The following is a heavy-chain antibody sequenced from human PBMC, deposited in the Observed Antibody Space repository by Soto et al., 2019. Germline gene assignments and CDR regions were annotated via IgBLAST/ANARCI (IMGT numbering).Heavy chain of an antibody. D-gene: IGHD6-13*01. V-gene: IGHV3-11*01. J-gene: IGHJ4*02. CDR3: ARLGSIAAAGTPDY. CDR2: ISTSYTST. CDR1: GFTFTEYY. Sequence: QVHLVESGGDLVKPGGSLRLSCAASGFTFTEYYMSWFRQTPGKGLEWVSYISTSYTSTYFAESVKGRFSISRDNAENSVYLQMDSLRAEDTGVYYCARLGSIAAAGTPDYWGQGTLVTVSS.